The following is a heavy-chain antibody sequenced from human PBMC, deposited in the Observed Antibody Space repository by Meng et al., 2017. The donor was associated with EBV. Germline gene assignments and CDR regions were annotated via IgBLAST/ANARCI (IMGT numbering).Heavy chain of an antibody. CDR1: GYTFTGYY. V-gene: IGHV1-2*06. CDR2: INPNSGGT. D-gene: IGHD6-19*01. J-gene: IGHJ4*02. CDR3: ARVGIAVAGTGDY. Sequence: QVQRVQSGAEVQKPGASVKVSCKASGYTFTGYYMHWVRQAPGQGLEWMGRINPNSGGTNYAQKFQGRVTMTRDTSISTAYMELSRLRSDDTAVYYCARVGIAVAGTGDYRGQGTLVTVSS.